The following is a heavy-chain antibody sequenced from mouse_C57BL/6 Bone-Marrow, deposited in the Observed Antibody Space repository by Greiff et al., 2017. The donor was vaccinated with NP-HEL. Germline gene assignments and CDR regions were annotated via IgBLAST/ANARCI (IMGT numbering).Heavy chain of an antibody. CDR3: ARGGPLWAMDY. Sequence: QVQLKQPGAELVRPGTSVKLSCKASGYTFTSYWMHWVKQRPGQGLEWIGVIAPSDSYTNYNPKFKGKATLTVDTSSSTAYMQLSSLTSEDSAVYYCARGGPLWAMDYWGQGTSVTVSS. CDR2: IAPSDSYT. D-gene: IGHD6-1*01. V-gene: IGHV1-59*01. J-gene: IGHJ4*01. CDR1: GYTFTSYW.